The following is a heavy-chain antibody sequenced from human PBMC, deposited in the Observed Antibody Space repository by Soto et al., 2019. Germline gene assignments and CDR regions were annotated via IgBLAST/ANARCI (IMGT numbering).Heavy chain of an antibody. J-gene: IGHJ4*02. D-gene: IGHD3-10*01. CDR2: IIPIFGTP. CDR3: ARDRDDYGSGNYYNRIDF. Sequence: QVQLVQSGAEVKKPGSSVKVSCKASGGIFSTYAISWLRQAPGQGLAWMGGIIPIFGTPNYAQKFQGRVTITADESTSTAYMELSRLRSEDTAVYYCARDRDDYGSGNYYNRIDFWGQGTLFTVSS. V-gene: IGHV1-69*01. CDR1: GGIFSTYA.